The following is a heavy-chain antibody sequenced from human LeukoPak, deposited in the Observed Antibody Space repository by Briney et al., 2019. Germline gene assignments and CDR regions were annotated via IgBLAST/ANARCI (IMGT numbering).Heavy chain of an antibody. J-gene: IGHJ4*02. CDR1: GGTFSSYA. V-gene: IGHV1-69*05. Sequence: ASVKVSCKASGGTFSSYAISWVRQAPGQGLEWMGGIIPIFGTSNYAQKFQGRVTITTDESTSTAYMELTSLRSEDTAVYYCAISQGTYYYDSSGPITTYRPLDYWGQGTLVTVSS. CDR3: AISQGTYYYDSSGPITTYRPLDY. CDR2: IIPIFGTS. D-gene: IGHD3-22*01.